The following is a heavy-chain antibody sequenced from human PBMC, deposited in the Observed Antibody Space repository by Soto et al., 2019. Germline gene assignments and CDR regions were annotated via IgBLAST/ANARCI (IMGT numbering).Heavy chain of an antibody. J-gene: IGHJ4*02. CDR1: GYRFTSYW. Sequence: GESLKISCKGSGYRFTSYWIGWVRQMPGKGLEWMGIIYPGDSDTRYSPSFQGQVTISADKSISTAHLQWSSLKASDTAMYYCARSSNYDILTGYYDYWGQGTLVTVSS. V-gene: IGHV5-51*01. CDR3: ARSSNYDILTGYYDY. D-gene: IGHD3-9*01. CDR2: IYPGDSDT.